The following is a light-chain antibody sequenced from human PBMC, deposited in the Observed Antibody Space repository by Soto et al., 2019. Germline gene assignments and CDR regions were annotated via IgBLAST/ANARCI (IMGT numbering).Light chain of an antibody. CDR2: DAS. CDR3: QQYNNWPLT. CDR1: QTVRNN. J-gene: IGKJ4*01. Sequence: ELVLTQSPGTLSLSPGERATLSCRASQTVRNNYLAWYQQKPGQAPRLLIYDASTKATGVPARFSGSGSVTEFTLTISSLQSEDFAVYYCQQYNNWPLTFGGGTKVDIK. V-gene: IGKV3-15*01.